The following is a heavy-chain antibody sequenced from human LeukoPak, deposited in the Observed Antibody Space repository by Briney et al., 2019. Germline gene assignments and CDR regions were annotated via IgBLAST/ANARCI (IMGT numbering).Heavy chain of an antibody. CDR3: AKDTGGGSGWNGMDV. V-gene: IGHV4-31*03. J-gene: IGHJ6*02. CDR2: IYYSGST. D-gene: IGHD6-19*01. Sequence: SETLSLTCTVSGGSISSGGYYWSWIRQHPGKGLEWIGYIYYSGSTYYNPSLKSRVTISVDTSKNQFSLKLSSVTAADTAVYYCAKDTGGGSGWNGMDVWGQGTTVTVSS. CDR1: GGSISSGGYY.